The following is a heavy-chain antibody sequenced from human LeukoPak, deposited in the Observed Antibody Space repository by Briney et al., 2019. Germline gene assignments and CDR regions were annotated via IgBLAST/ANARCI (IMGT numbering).Heavy chain of an antibody. CDR2: IYHSGST. V-gene: IGHV4-4*02. J-gene: IGHJ6*02. Sequence: SETLSLTCAVSGGSISSSNWWSWVRQPPGKGLEWIGEIYHSGSTNYNPSLKSRVTISVDKSKNQFSLKLSSVTAADTAVYYCARGYRALTDYYYGMDVWGQGTTVTVSS. D-gene: IGHD5-12*01. CDR1: GGSISSSNW. CDR3: ARGYRALTDYYYGMDV.